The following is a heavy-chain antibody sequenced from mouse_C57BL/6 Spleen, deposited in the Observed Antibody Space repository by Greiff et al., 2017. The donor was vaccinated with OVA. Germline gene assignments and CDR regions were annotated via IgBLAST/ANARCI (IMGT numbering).Heavy chain of an antibody. J-gene: IGHJ1*03. Sequence: VQLQQSGPELVKPGASVKISCKASGYTFTDYYMNWVKQSHGKSLEWIGDINPNNGGTSYNQKFKGKATLTVDKSSSTAYMELRSLTSEDSAVYYCARSAVVAPWSCDVWGTGGTVAAAS. CDR2: INPNNGGT. CDR1: GYTFTDYY. V-gene: IGHV1-26*01. D-gene: IGHD1-1*01. CDR3: ARSAVVAPWSCDV.